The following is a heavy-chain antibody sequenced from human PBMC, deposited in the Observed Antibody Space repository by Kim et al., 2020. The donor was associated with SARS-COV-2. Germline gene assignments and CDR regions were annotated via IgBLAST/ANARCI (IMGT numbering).Heavy chain of an antibody. CDR3: AKGYYDSSGDAFDI. D-gene: IGHD3-22*01. Sequence: ADSGKGRFTISRDNSKNTLYLQMNSLRAEDTAVYYCAKGYYDSSGDAFDIWGQGTMVTVSS. V-gene: IGHV3-30*02. J-gene: IGHJ3*02.